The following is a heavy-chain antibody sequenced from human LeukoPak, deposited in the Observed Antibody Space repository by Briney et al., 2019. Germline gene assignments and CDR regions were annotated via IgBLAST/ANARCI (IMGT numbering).Heavy chain of an antibody. CDR1: GFTFSNYW. CDR3: ARDPYYGGADLDY. J-gene: IGHJ4*02. D-gene: IGHD3-22*01. CDR2: IKNDGSTT. Sequence: PGGSLRLSCAASGFTFSNYWMHWVRQAPGKGLVWVSRIKNDGSTTTYADSVKGRFAISRDNAKNTLYLQMNSLRAEDTAVYYCARDPYYGGADLDYWGQGTLVTVSS. V-gene: IGHV3-74*01.